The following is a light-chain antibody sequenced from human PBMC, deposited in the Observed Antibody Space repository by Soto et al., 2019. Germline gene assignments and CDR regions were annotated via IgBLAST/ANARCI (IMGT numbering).Light chain of an antibody. CDR1: QSVGSY. Sequence: EIVLIQSPATLSLSPGERATLSCRASQSVGSYLAWYQHKPGQAPSLLISDASNRATGIPARFSGSGSETDFTLTISSLEPEDSAVYYCQQRSNWPSLTFGGGTKVEIK. V-gene: IGKV3-11*01. J-gene: IGKJ4*01. CDR2: DAS. CDR3: QQRSNWPSLT.